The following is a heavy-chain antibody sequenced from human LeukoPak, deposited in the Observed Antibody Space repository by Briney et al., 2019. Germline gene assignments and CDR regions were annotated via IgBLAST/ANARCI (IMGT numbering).Heavy chain of an antibody. V-gene: IGHV4-34*09. CDR2: INHSGST. Sequence: SETLSLTCAVSGGSLSRYYWSWIRQPPGKGPEWIGEINHSGSTNYNPSLKSRVTISVDTSKNQFSLKLSSVTAADTAVYYCARETYGSGSWFDPWGQGTLVTVSS. CDR3: ARETYGSGSWFDP. J-gene: IGHJ5*02. D-gene: IGHD3-10*01. CDR1: GGSLSRYY.